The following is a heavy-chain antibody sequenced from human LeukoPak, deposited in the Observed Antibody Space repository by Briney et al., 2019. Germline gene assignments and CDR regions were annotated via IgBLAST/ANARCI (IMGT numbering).Heavy chain of an antibody. Sequence: ASVKVSCKASGYTFTSYAMHWVRQAPGQRLEWMGWINAGNGNTKYSQKFQGRVTITRDTSASTAYMELSSLRSEDTAVYYCARIGPGNYYGSAFDPWGQGTLVTVSS. CDR3: ARIGPGNYYGSAFDP. CDR1: GYTFTSYA. V-gene: IGHV1-3*01. D-gene: IGHD3-10*01. J-gene: IGHJ5*02. CDR2: INAGNGNT.